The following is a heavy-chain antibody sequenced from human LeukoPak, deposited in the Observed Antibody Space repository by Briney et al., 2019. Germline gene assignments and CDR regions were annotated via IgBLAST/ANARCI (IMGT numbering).Heavy chain of an antibody. V-gene: IGHV3-23*01. J-gene: IGHJ4*02. Sequence: PGGSLRLSCAASGFIFSNYAMNWVRQPPGRGLQWVAGISSSGDNTYYADAVKGRFTISRDNSQNMVYLQMSSLRAEDTADYYCVGDRHGDYSFDHWGQGILVTVSS. CDR3: VGDRHGDYSFDH. D-gene: IGHD4-17*01. CDR1: GFIFSNYA. CDR2: ISSSGDNT.